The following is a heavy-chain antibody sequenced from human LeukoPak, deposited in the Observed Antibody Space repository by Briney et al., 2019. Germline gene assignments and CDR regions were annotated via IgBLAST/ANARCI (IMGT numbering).Heavy chain of an antibody. Sequence: SETLSLTCTVSGGSISNRNYHWGWIRQPPGKGLEWIGSICSSGSTNYNPSFKSRVTMSVDTSKNQFSLKLSSVTAADTAVYYCARDPGYYGSGTRGAFDIWGQGIMVTVSS. CDR3: ARDPGYYGSGTRGAFDI. CDR1: GGSISNRNYH. J-gene: IGHJ3*02. V-gene: IGHV4-39*07. D-gene: IGHD3-10*01. CDR2: ICSSGST.